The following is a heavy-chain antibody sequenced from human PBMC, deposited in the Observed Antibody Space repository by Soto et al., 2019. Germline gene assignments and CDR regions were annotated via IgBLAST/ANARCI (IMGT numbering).Heavy chain of an antibody. D-gene: IGHD3-10*01. J-gene: IGHJ6*02. CDR1: GFTFSSYG. V-gene: IGHV3-30*18. CDR3: AKSANTAQNLLWFGELSYYYGMDV. CDR2: ISYDGSNK. Sequence: GGSLRLSCAASGFTFSSYGMHWVRQAPGKGLEWVAVISYDGSNKYYADSVKGRFTISRDNSKNMLYLQMNSLRAEDTAVYYCAKSANTAQNLLWFGELSYYYGMDVWGQGTTVTVSS.